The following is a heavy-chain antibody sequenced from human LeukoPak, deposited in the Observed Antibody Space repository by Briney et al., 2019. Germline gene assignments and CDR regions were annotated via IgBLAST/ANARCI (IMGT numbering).Heavy chain of an antibody. CDR2: IRYDGDNK. V-gene: IGHV3-30*02. CDR1: GFTFSSHG. J-gene: IGHJ4*02. CDR3: ARGSRGSAMVDY. Sequence: GGSLRLSCAASGFTFSSHGMHWVRQAPGKGLEWLTFIRYDGDNKYYADSVKGRFTISRDNPKNTLYLQMNSLRVEDTAVYYCARGSRGSAMVDYWGQGTLVTVSS. D-gene: IGHD5-18*01.